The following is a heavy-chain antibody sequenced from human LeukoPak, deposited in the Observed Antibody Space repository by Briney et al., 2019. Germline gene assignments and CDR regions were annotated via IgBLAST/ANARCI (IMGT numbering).Heavy chain of an antibody. CDR3: ARAYDSSGYPPSYYFDY. Sequence: GGSLRLSCAASGFTFSSYAMSWVRQAPGKGLEWVSAISGSGGSTYYADSVKGRFTISRDNSKNTLYLQMNSLRAEDTAVYYCARAYDSSGYPPSYYFDYWGQGTLVTVSS. CDR2: ISGSGGST. D-gene: IGHD3-22*01. V-gene: IGHV3-23*01. CDR1: GFTFSSYA. J-gene: IGHJ4*02.